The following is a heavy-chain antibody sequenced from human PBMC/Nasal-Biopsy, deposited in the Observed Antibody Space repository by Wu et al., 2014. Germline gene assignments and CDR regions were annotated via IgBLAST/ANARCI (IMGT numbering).Heavy chain of an antibody. Sequence: LRLSCAASGFTFSYYGMHWVRQAPGKGLEWVAGIWFDGSNNSYVDSVKGRFTISRDNSKNTLDLQMNSLRAEDTAVYYCARSQTTYYDFWSSTYYYYYMDVWGKGTTVTVSS. CDR2: IWFDGSNN. V-gene: IGHV3-33*01. D-gene: IGHD3-3*01. CDR3: ARSQTTYYDFWSSTYYYYYMDV. CDR1: GFTFSYYG. J-gene: IGHJ6*03.